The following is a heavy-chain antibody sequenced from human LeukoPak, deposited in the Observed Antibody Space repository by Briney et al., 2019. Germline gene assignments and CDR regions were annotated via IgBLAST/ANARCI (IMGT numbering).Heavy chain of an antibody. CDR2: IYYSGST. J-gene: IGHJ4*02. Sequence: SETLSLTCTVSGGSISSYYWSWIRQPPGKGLEWIGYIYYSGSTNYNPSLKSRVTISVDTSKNQFSLKLSSVTAADTAVYYCAREYSGRKKTYHLDYWGQGTLVTVSS. D-gene: IGHD1-26*01. V-gene: IGHV4-59*01. CDR1: GGSISSYY. CDR3: AREYSGRKKTYHLDY.